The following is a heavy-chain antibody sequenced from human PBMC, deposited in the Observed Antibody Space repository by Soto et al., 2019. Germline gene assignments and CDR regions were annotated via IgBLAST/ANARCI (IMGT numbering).Heavy chain of an antibody. CDR2: ISYDGSTR. Sequence: QVPLVESGGGVVQPGRSLRLSCAASGFTFSTNAMHWVRQAPGKGLEGVAVISYDGSTRYYAASIKGRFTISRDNSKHTLYLQVHTLRAEDTAVFYCAQQVTGWSYYFDYWGQGTLVTVSS. V-gene: IGHV3-30-3*01. CDR1: GFTFSTNA. D-gene: IGHD6-19*01. CDR3: AQQVTGWSYYFDY. J-gene: IGHJ4*02.